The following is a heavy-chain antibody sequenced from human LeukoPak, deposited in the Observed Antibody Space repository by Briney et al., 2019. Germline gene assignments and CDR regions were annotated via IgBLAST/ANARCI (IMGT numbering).Heavy chain of an antibody. CDR3: ARVRIAAAGTPYYMDV. CDR2: ISYDGSNK. D-gene: IGHD6-13*01. CDR1: GFTFSSYA. J-gene: IGHJ6*03. V-gene: IGHV3-30*01. Sequence: GRSLRLSCAASGFTFSSYAMHWVRQAPGKGLEVVAVISYDGSNKYYADSVKGRFTISRDNSKNTLYLQMNSLRAEDTAVYYCARVRIAAAGTPYYMDVWGKGTTVTVSS.